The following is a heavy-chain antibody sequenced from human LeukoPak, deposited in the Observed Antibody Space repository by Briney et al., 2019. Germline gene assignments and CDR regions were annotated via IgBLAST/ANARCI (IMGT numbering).Heavy chain of an antibody. D-gene: IGHD2-2*01. J-gene: IGHJ6*03. Sequence: GGSLRLSCAASGFTFSSYSMNWVRQAPGKGLEWVSSISSSSYIYYADSVKGRFTISRDNAKNSLYLQMNSLRAEDAAVYYCARDPGEYCSSTSCYSYYYYYYMDVWGKGTTVTVSS. V-gene: IGHV3-21*01. CDR2: ISSSSYI. CDR3: ARDPGEYCSSTSCYSYYYYYYMDV. CDR1: GFTFSSYS.